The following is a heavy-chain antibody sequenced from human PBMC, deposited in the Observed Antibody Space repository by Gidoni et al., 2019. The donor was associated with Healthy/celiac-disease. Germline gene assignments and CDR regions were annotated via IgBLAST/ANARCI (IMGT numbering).Heavy chain of an antibody. J-gene: IGHJ4*02. CDR3: TRRITIFGDFDY. V-gene: IGHV3-73*02. Sequence: EVQLVESGGGLVQPGGSLKLSCAASGFTFSGSAMHWVRQASGKGLEWVGRIRSKANSYATAYAASVKGRFTISRDDSKNTAYLQMNSLKTEDTAVYYCTRRITIFGDFDYWGQGTLVTVSS. CDR2: IRSKANSYAT. D-gene: IGHD3-3*01. CDR1: GFTFSGSA.